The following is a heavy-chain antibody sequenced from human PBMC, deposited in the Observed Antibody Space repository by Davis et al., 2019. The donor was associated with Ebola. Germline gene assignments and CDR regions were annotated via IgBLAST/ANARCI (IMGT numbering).Heavy chain of an antibody. Sequence: SETLSLTCTVSGGSISSGSYYWSWIRQPAGKGREWIGHIYTSGTPTNYNPSLNSRVTMSVDTSKNQFSLKLDSVSAADTAVYFCARLSGLFSSSSGALYFDLWGRGTLVSVSS. D-gene: IGHD6-6*01. J-gene: IGHJ2*01. CDR3: ARLSGLFSSSSGALYFDL. CDR2: IYTSGTPT. CDR1: GGSISSGSYY. V-gene: IGHV4-61*09.